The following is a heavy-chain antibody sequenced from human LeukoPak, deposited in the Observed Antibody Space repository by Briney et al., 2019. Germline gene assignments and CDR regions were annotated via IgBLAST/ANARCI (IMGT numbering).Heavy chain of an antibody. V-gene: IGHV1-18*01. CDR2: ISAYNGNT. CDR1: GYTFTSYG. Sequence: ASVKVSCKTSGYTFTSYGISWVRQAPGQGLEWMGWISAYNGNTHSAQKLQGRVTMTTDTSTSTAYMELRSLRSDDTAVYYCARGSRPVYNLLTGKRYFDYWGQGTLLTVSS. D-gene: IGHD3-9*01. J-gene: IGHJ4*02. CDR3: ARGSRPVYNLLTGKRYFDY.